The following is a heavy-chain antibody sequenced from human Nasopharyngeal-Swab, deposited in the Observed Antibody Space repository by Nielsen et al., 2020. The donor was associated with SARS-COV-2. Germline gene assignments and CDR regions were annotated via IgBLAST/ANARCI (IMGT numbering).Heavy chain of an antibody. V-gene: IGHV3-73*01. J-gene: IGHJ4*02. Sequence: ESLKISPQASGFIFSDPAIPWVPQASGTGLEWVGRIRSKGNSYATEYAASVEGRFTISRDDSKNTAYLQMNSLMTEDTAVYYWSRCGGSCYTGKDYWGQGTLVTVSS. D-gene: IGHD2-15*01. CDR1: GFIFSDPA. CDR2: IRSKGNSYAT. CDR3: SRCGGSCYTGKDY.